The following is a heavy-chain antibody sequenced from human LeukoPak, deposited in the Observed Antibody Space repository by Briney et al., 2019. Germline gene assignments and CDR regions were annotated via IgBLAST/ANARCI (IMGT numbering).Heavy chain of an antibody. J-gene: IGHJ5*02. Sequence: GGSLRLSCAASGFTFSSYGMHWVRQAPGKGLEWVAFIRYDGSNSYYADSVEGRFTIFRDNSKNTLYLQMNSLRSEDTAVYYCVKRWLSAGAPGGWFDPWGQGTLVTVSS. CDR1: GFTFSSYG. CDR3: VKRWLSAGAPGGWFDP. V-gene: IGHV3-30*02. CDR2: IRYDGSNS. D-gene: IGHD5-24*01.